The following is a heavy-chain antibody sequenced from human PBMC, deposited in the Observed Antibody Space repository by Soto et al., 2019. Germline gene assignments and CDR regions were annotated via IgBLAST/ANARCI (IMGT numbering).Heavy chain of an antibody. CDR2: IVREGREK. D-gene: IGHD4-4*01. V-gene: IGHV3-33*01. CDR3: ARDDNYDDNGLDS. CDR1: GFAFSSHG. Sequence: QVQLVESGGGVVQPGRSLRLSCAASGFAFSSHGMHWVRQAPGKGLEWVAVIVREGREKYYADSVKGRFTIPRDNSKNTLYLEMNSLRAEDTAVYYCARDDNYDDNGLDSWGEGTLVTVSS. J-gene: IGHJ5*01.